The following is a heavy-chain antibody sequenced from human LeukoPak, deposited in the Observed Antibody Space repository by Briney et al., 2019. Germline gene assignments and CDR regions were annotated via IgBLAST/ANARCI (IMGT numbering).Heavy chain of an antibody. CDR2: ISGSGDST. CDR3: AKVFRTYGDFFSFDN. J-gene: IGHJ4*02. V-gene: IGHV3-23*01. Sequence: GGSLRLSCAASGFTFNTYAMSWVRQAPGKGLEWVSAISGSGDSTYYADSVKGRFTISRDNSKNTLYLQVNSLRAEDTAVYFCAKVFRTYGDFFSFDNWGQGTLVTVSS. CDR1: GFTFNTYA. D-gene: IGHD4-17*01.